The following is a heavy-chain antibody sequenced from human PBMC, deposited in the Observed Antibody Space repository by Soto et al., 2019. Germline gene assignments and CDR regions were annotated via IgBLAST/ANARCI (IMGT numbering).Heavy chain of an antibody. CDR1: GGSISSSSYY. J-gene: IGHJ4*02. D-gene: IGHD2-8*01. V-gene: IGHV4-39*01. CDR3: ARHDVFCTNGVCYTYYFDY. CDR2: IYYSGST. Sequence: SETLSLTCAVSGGSISSSSYYWGWIRQPPGKGLEWIGSIYYSGSTYYNPSLKSRVTMSVDTSKNQFSLKLSSVTAADTAVFYCARHDVFCTNGVCYTYYFDYWGQGTLVTVSS.